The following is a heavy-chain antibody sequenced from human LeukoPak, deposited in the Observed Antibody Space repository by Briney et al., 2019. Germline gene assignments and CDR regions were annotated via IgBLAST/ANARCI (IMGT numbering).Heavy chain of an antibody. D-gene: IGHD2-21*02. V-gene: IGHV3-30-3*01. CDR2: ISYDGSNK. CDR3: ASDSYCGGDCYSANDY. J-gene: IGHJ4*02. CDR1: GFTFSSYA. Sequence: PGRSLRLSCAASGFTFSSYAMHWVHQAPGKGLEWVAVISYDGSNKYYADSVKGRFTISRDNSKNTLYLQMNSLRAEGTAVYYCASDSYCGGDCYSANDYWGQGTLVTVSS.